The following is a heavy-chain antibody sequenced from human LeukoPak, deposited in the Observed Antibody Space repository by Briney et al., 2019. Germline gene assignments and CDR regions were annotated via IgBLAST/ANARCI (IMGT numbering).Heavy chain of an antibody. CDR1: GFTFSSYT. J-gene: IGHJ6*03. D-gene: IGHD6-19*01. Sequence: GGSLRLSCAASGFTFSSYTLHWVRQAPGKGLEWVAVISYDGGNKYYADSVKGRFTISRDNSKNTLYLQMNSLRAEDTAVYYCAKISFRYNSGWRDQYYFYYMDVWGKGITVTISS. V-gene: IGHV3-30*04. CDR2: ISYDGGNK. CDR3: AKISFRYNSGWRDQYYFYYMDV.